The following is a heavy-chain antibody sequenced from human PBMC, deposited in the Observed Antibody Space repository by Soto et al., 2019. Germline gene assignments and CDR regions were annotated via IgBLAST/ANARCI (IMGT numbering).Heavy chain of an antibody. CDR2: IIPIFGTA. Sequence: GASVNVSCKASGGTFSSYAISWVRQAPGQGLEWMGGIIPIFGTANYAQKFQGRVTITADESTSTAYMELSSLRSEDTAVYYCARLRGTGTTRRGMDVWGQGTTVTVSS. D-gene: IGHD1-7*01. CDR3: ARLRGTGTTRRGMDV. V-gene: IGHV1-69*13. CDR1: GGTFSSYA. J-gene: IGHJ6*02.